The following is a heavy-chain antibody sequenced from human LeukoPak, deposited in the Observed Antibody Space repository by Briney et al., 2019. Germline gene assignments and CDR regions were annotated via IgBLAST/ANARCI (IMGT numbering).Heavy chain of an antibody. D-gene: IGHD2-2*01. J-gene: IGHJ3*01. V-gene: IGHV4-30-4*01. CDR2: IYRSGIT. CDR1: GGSISSGNFY. CDR3: ARDPDQVLDAFDV. Sequence: SQTLSLTCTVSGGSISSGNFYWSWIRQPPGKGLEWIGYIYRSGITYYNPSLKSRVSNSLATSKNQFSLKLSSVTAADTAVYYCARDPDQVLDAFDVWGQGTVVTVSS.